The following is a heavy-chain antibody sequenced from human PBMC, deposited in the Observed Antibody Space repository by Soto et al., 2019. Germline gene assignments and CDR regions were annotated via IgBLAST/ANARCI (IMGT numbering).Heavy chain of an antibody. CDR1: GFTFSSYW. CDR3: ARDRYSYYDFWSGSLPYYYFGMDV. J-gene: IGHJ6*02. D-gene: IGHD3-3*01. V-gene: IGHV3-7*01. Sequence: EVQLVESGGGLVQPGGSLRLSCAASGFTFSSYWMSWVRQAPGKGLEWVANIKQDGSEKYYVDSVKGRFTISRDNAKNSLYLQMNSLRAEDTAVYYCARDRYSYYDFWSGSLPYYYFGMDVWGHGPTVTVSS. CDR2: IKQDGSEK.